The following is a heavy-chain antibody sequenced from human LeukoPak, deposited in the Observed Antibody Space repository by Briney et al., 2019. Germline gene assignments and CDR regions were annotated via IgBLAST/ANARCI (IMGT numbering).Heavy chain of an antibody. CDR1: GFAFSSYV. CDR3: AKGNNYGDFY. D-gene: IGHD4-17*01. J-gene: IGHJ4*02. V-gene: IGHV3-23*01. Sequence: GGSLRLSCVASGFAFSSYVMSWVRQAPGKGLEWVSSISGGGGSTYYADSVKGRFTISRDNSKNTLFLQMNSLRAEDTAVYYCAKGNNYGDFYWGQGTVVTVSS. CDR2: ISGGGGST.